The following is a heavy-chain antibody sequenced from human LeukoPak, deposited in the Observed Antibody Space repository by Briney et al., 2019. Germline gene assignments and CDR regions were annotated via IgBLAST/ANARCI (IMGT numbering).Heavy chain of an antibody. CDR3: ARGVVVVGPSSGAFDI. V-gene: IGHV4-61*02. CDR2: IYISGST. Sequence: PSETLSLTCTVSGGSISSGSYYWSWIRQPAGKGLEWIGRIYISGSTNYNPSLKSRVTISVDTSKNQFSLKLSSVTAADTAVYYCARGVVVVGPSSGAFDIWGQGTMVTVSS. CDR1: GGSISSGSYY. D-gene: IGHD3-22*01. J-gene: IGHJ3*02.